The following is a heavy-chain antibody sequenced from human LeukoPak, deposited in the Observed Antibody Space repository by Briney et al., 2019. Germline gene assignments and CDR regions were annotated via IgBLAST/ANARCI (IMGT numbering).Heavy chain of an antibody. D-gene: IGHD3-9*01. CDR2: IYTSGST. Sequence: SETLSLTCTVSGGSLRSYSWRWIRQTAGKGLEWIGRIYTSGSTSYNPSLTSRVSMSLDTSKKQISLKLSSATASDTAVYYCARETLTFPDFWGQGTLVTVSS. J-gene: IGHJ4*02. V-gene: IGHV4-4*07. CDR3: ARETLTFPDF. CDR1: GGSLRSYS.